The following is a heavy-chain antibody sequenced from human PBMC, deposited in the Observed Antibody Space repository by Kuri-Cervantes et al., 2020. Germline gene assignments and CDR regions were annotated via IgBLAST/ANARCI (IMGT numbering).Heavy chain of an antibody. J-gene: IGHJ4*02. CDR3: AKDRSSSWSLDY. Sequence: GGSLRLSCAASGFIFNNAWMSWVRQAPGKGLEWVGRIKSKTDGGTTDYAAPVKGRFTISRDDSKSTLYLQMNSLRAEDTAVYYCAKDRSSSWSLDYWGQGTLVTVSS. CDR2: IKSKTDGGTT. D-gene: IGHD6-13*01. CDR1: GFIFNNAW. V-gene: IGHV3-15*01.